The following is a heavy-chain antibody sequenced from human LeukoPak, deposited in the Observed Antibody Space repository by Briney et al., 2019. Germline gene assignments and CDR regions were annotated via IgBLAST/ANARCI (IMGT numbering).Heavy chain of an antibody. J-gene: IGHJ4*02. D-gene: IGHD3-22*01. V-gene: IGHV3-48*02. Sequence: GGSLRLSCAASGFTVSSNYMSWVRQAPGKGLEWVSYISSSSSTIYYADSVKGRFTISRDNAKNSLYLQMNSLRDEDTAVYYCAREVNYDSSGYYSYWGQGTLVTVSS. CDR2: ISSSSSTI. CDR1: GFTVSSNY. CDR3: AREVNYDSSGYYSY.